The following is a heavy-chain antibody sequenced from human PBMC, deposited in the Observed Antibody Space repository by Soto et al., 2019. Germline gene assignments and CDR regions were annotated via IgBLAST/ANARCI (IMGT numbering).Heavy chain of an antibody. CDR1: GLPFSATG. J-gene: IGHJ5*02. CDR3: ARDKGTTCLDT. D-gene: IGHD1-26*01. CDR2: IWSDGSKE. Sequence: RRLACAASGLPFSATGMHWVRQAPGKGLEWVAMIWSDGSKEYYADSVKGRFTITRDNSKNMVFLQMDSLRAEDTAVYYCARDKGTTCLDTWGQGNMVTVSS. V-gene: IGHV3-33*01.